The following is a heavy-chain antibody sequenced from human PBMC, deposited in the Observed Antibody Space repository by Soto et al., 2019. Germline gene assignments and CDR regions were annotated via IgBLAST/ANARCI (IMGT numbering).Heavy chain of an antibody. CDR3: ARGYRDIVLVPAAWPHYGMAV. J-gene: IGHJ6*02. Sequence: SVKVSWKASGYTFSSYAISWVRQAPGQGLEWMGGIIPIFGTANYAQKFQGRVTITADESTSTAYMELSSLRSEDTAVYYCARGYRDIVLVPAAWPHYGMAVWGQGTTVTVSS. V-gene: IGHV1-69*13. CDR1: GYTFSSYA. D-gene: IGHD2-2*01. CDR2: IIPIFGTA.